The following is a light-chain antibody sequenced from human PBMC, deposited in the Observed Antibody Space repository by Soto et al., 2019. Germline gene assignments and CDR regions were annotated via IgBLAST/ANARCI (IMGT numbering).Light chain of an antibody. J-gene: IGKJ1*01. CDR2: DAS. CDR1: QSVSSSS. Sequence: EIVLTQSPGTLSLSPGERATLSCRATQSVSSSSLAWYQQKPGQAPRLLIYDASSRATGIPDRFSGSGSGTDFSLTISRLEPEDFAVYYCQQYGSSTQTFGQGTKVEVK. V-gene: IGKV3-20*01. CDR3: QQYGSSTQT.